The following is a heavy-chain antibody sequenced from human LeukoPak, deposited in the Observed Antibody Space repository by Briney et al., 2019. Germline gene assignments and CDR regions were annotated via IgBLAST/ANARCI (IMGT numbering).Heavy chain of an antibody. Sequence: SVKVSCKASGGTFTSYAISWVRQAPGQGLEWMGGIIPIFGTANYAQKFQGRVTITADESTSTAYMELSSLRSEDTAVYYCARSGDYYYDSSGPQNWGQGTLVTVSS. J-gene: IGHJ4*02. CDR1: GGTFTSYA. CDR2: IIPIFGTA. D-gene: IGHD3-22*01. CDR3: ARSGDYYYDSSGPQN. V-gene: IGHV1-69*13.